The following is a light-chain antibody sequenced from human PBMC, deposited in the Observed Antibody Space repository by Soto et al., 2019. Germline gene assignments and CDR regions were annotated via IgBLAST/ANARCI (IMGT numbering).Light chain of an antibody. CDR1: EDITNY. V-gene: IGKV1-9*01. J-gene: IGKJ4*01. CDR2: DAS. CDR3: QQLTRYPST. Sequence: IQLTQSPSSLSASVGDRVTVTCRASEDITNYLAWYQQKVGKAPKLLIYDASTLHSGVPSRFSGSGSGTDFTLTISGLQPEDLATYYCQQLTRYPSTFGGGTKVDIK.